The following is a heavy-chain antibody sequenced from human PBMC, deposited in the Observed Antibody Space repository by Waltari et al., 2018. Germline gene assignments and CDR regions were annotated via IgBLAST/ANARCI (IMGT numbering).Heavy chain of an antibody. CDR2: IYHSGST. Sequence: QVQLQESGPGLVKPSETLSLTCAVSGYSIRSGYYWGWIRQPPGKGLEWIGNIYHSGSTYYNPSLKSRVTISVDTSKNQFSLKVTSVTAADTAVFYCARRGSTWYYFDYWGQGTLVTVSS. CDR1: GYSIRSGYY. J-gene: IGHJ4*02. V-gene: IGHV4-38-2*01. D-gene: IGHD6-13*01. CDR3: ARRGSTWYYFDY.